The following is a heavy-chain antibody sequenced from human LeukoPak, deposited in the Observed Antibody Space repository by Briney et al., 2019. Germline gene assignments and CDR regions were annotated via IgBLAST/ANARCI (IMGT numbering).Heavy chain of an antibody. V-gene: IGHV4-39*07. CDR3: GTAIYYYDSSGYFKDPAWFDP. CDR1: SGSISSSNYY. D-gene: IGHD3-22*01. CDR2: IYHSGST. J-gene: IGHJ5*02. Sequence: PSETLSLTCTVSSGSISSSNYYWGWIRQPPGKGLEWIGSIYHSGSTYYNPSLKSRVTISVDTSKNQFSLKLSSVTAADTAVYYCGTAIYYYDSSGYFKDPAWFDPWGQGTLVTVSS.